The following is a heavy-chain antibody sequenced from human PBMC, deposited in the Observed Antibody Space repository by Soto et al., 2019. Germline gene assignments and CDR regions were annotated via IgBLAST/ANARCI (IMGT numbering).Heavy chain of an antibody. CDR1: GFTFSSYA. J-gene: IGHJ6*02. CDR2: ISYDGSNK. Sequence: PGGSLRLSCAASGFTFSSYAMHWVRQAPGKGLEWVAVISYDGSNKYYADSVKGRFTISRDNSKNTLYLQMNSLRAEDTAVYYCARDFLLLEWLIFGTFTGMDVWGQGTTLTVSS. CDR3: ARDFLLLEWLIFGTFTGMDV. V-gene: IGHV3-30-3*01. D-gene: IGHD3-3*01.